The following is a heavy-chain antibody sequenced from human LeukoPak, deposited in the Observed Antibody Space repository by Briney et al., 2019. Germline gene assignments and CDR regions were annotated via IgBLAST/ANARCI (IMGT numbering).Heavy chain of an antibody. V-gene: IGHV1-2*02. Sequence: GASVKVSCKASGYTFTSYIISWVRQAPGQGLEWMGWINPKTGATNYAQRFQGRVTMTRDTSISTGNMELSGLRSDDTAVYYCARAYEYGWFAPWGQGTLVTVSS. CDR1: GYTFTSYI. CDR3: ARAYEYGWFAP. J-gene: IGHJ5*02. CDR2: INPKTGAT. D-gene: IGHD3-16*01.